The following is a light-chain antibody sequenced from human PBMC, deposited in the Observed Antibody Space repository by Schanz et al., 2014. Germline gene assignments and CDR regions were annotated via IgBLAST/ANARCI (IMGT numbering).Light chain of an antibody. V-gene: IGLV2-11*01. CDR2: EVS. J-gene: IGLJ3*02. CDR1: SNDVGGYDH. CDR3: YSHGGRNKFWV. Sequence: QSALTQPRSVSGSPGQSVTISCTGTSNDVGGYDHVSWYQQHPGKAPKVVIYEVSKRPSGVPARFSGSKSGNTASLTISGLQADDEGDYYCYSHGGRNKFWVFGGGTKLTVL.